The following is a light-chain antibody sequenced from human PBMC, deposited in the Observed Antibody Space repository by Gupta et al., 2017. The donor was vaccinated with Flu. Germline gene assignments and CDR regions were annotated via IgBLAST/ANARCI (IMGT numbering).Light chain of an antibody. CDR1: QSVSSN. Sequence: ATLSVSPGERATLSCRASQSVSSNLAWYKQKPGQTPRLLIYGASTRATGIPARFSGGGSGTEFTLTISSRQSEDFAVYYCQQYNNWPGITFGPGTKVDIK. V-gene: IGKV3-15*01. J-gene: IGKJ3*01. CDR3: QQYNNWPGIT. CDR2: GAS.